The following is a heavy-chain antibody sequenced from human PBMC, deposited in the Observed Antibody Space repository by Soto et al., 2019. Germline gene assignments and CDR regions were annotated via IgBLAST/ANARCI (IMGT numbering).Heavy chain of an antibody. CDR1: GYSFTSYW. CDR2: IKQDGSEK. J-gene: IGHJ3*02. V-gene: IGHV3-7*01. CDR3: ARGAYYDFWSGYSLDDAFDI. D-gene: IGHD3-3*01. Sequence: PGESLKISCKGSGYSFTSYWMSWVRQAPGKGLEWVANIKQDGSEKYYVDSVKGRFTISRDNAKNSLYLQMNSLRAEDTAVYYCARGAYYDFWSGYSLDDAFDIWGQGTMVTVSS.